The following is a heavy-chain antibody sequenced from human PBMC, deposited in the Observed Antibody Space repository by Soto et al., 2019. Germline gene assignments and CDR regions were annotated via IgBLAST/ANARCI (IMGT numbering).Heavy chain of an antibody. CDR1: GASISSGGYS. CDR2: IYHSGST. V-gene: IGHV4-30-2*01. D-gene: IGHD6-13*01. J-gene: IGHJ4*02. CDR3: AGRYSTSLGY. Sequence: QLQLQESGSGLVKPSQTLSLTCAVSGASISSGGYSWSWIRQPPGKGLEWIGYIYHSGSTYYNPSLKRRVPISVDRSKNQFSLKLSSVTAADTAVYYCAGRYSTSLGYWGQGTLVTVSS.